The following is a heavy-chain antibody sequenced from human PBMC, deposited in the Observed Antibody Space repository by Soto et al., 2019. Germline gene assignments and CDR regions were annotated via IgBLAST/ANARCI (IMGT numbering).Heavy chain of an antibody. CDR2: ISAYNGNT. Sequence: EKAFCKASGAPFASCGCSWVRQVPGQGLEWLGWISAYNGNTHYARKVRDRVTLATNTSTNTAYIELSSLTSDDTAVYYCARDQQSITDRILQYWGQGTRVIVSS. CDR1: GAPFASCG. J-gene: IGHJ4*02. V-gene: IGHV1-18*01. CDR3: ARDQQSITDRILQY. D-gene: IGHD3-10*01.